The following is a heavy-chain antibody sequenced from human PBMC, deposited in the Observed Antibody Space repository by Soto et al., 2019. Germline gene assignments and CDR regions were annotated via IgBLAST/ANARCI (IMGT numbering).Heavy chain of an antibody. V-gene: IGHV1-3*01. CDR2: IDAGNGNT. CDR3: ARGMRAWYNWFDP. Sequence: ASVKVSCKASGYTFTSYAMHWVRQAPGQRLEWMGWIDAGNGNTKYSQKFQGRVTITRDTSASTAYMELSSLRSEDTAVYYCARGMRAWYNWFDPWGQGTLVTVSS. CDR1: GYTFTSYA. J-gene: IGHJ5*02. D-gene: IGHD2-8*02.